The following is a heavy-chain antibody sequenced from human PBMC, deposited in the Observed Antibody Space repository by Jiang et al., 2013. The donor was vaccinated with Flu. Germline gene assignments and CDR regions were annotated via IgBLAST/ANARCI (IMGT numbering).Heavy chain of an antibody. J-gene: IGHJ4*02. V-gene: IGHV4-39*01. CDR3: ARHVFGDYGSFDY. CDR1: GGSISSSSYY. Sequence: GLVKPSETLSLTCTVSGGSISSSSYYWGWIRQPPGKGLEWIGTIYYSGSTYYNPSLKSRVTISVDTSKSQFSLKLSSVTATDTAVYYCARHVFGDYGSFDYWGQGTLVTVSS. CDR2: IYYSGST. D-gene: IGHD4-17*01.